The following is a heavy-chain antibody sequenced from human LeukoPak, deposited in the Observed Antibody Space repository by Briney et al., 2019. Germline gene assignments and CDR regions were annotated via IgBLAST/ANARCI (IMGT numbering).Heavy chain of an antibody. D-gene: IGHD3-16*01. J-gene: IGHJ5*02. CDR1: GYTFSDYY. CDR2: INPNSGGT. Sequence: ASVKVSCKASGYTFSDYYIHWVRQAPGQGLEWMGWINPNSGGTNYAQKFQGRVTMTRDTSISTAYMELSRLRSDDTAVYYCARDLIRLGESAWFDPWGQGTLVTVSS. V-gene: IGHV1-2*02. CDR3: ARDLIRLGESAWFDP.